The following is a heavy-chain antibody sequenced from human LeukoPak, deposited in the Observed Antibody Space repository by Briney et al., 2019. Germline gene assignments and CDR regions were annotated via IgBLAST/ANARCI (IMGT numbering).Heavy chain of an antibody. J-gene: IGHJ6*03. CDR1: GFTFSSYA. CDR3: AKVPSYYDFWSGYFMDV. CDR2: ISGSGGST. V-gene: IGHV3-23*01. Sequence: GGSLRLSCAASGFTFSSYAMSWVRQAPGKGLEWVSAISGSGGSTYYADSVKGRFTISRDNSKNTLYLQMNSLRAEDTAVYYCAKVPSYYDFWSGYFMDVWGKGTTVTVSS. D-gene: IGHD3-3*01.